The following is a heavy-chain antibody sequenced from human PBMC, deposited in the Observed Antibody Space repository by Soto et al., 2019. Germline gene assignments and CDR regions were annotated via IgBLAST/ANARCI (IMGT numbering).Heavy chain of an antibody. CDR2: INPGNGNT. CDR1: GYTFTSYG. V-gene: IGHV1-3*01. D-gene: IGHD3-22*01. Sequence: ASVKVSCKASGYTFTSYGINWVRQAPGRGLEWMGWINPGNGNTKYSQQFQGRVIIDRDTSASTAYMELSSLSPEDTAVYYCARGGYSDSSNYLAYWGLGTLVTVSS. CDR3: ARGGYSDSSNYLAY. J-gene: IGHJ4*02.